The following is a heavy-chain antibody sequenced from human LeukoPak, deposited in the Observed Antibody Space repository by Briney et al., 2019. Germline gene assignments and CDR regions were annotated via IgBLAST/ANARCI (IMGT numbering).Heavy chain of an antibody. D-gene: IGHD5-12*01. J-gene: IGHJ6*03. CDR2: IYYSGST. CDR1: GGSISSYY. CDR3: ARGLGGYDFLAYYYHYMDV. V-gene: IGHV4-59*12. Sequence: SETLSLTCTVSGGSISSYYWTWIRQPSGKGLQWLGYIYYSGSTNYNPSLKSRVTISVDTSKNQFSLRLSSVTAADTAVYYCARGLGGYDFLAYYYHYMDVWGKGTTVTVSS.